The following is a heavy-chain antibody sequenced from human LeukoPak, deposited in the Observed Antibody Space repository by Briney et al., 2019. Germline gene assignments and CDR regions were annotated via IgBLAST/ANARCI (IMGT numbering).Heavy chain of an antibody. CDR3: ARPYYYDSRIDP. Sequence: SETLSLTCAVSGGSICSGDYYWSWIRQPPGKGLEWIAYMYYSGSTYYNPSLKSRVTMSADTSKNQLSLNLSSVTAADTAVYYCARPYYYDSRIDPWGQGILVTVSS. D-gene: IGHD3-22*01. J-gene: IGHJ5*02. CDR2: MYYSGST. V-gene: IGHV4-30-4*01. CDR1: GGSICSGDYY.